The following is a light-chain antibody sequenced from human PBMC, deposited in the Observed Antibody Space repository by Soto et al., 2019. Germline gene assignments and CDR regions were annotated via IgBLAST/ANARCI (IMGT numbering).Light chain of an antibody. CDR1: QGIRND. V-gene: IGKV1-6*01. CDR3: LQDFKYPRT. J-gene: IGKJ1*01. CDR2: EAS. Sequence: ALLMTQSPSSFSASVGYIVTITCRASQGIRNDLAWYQQKPGKAPKLLIYEASTLQSGVPSRFSGSYSGTDFTLTIGSLQPEDFATYYCLQDFKYPRTFGQGTKVDIK.